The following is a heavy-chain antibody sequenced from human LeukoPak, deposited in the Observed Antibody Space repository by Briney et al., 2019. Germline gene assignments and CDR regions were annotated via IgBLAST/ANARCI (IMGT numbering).Heavy chain of an antibody. D-gene: IGHD3-22*01. J-gene: IGHJ5*02. CDR2: IYSGGST. CDR1: GFTVSSNY. CDR3: AGEMYYYDSSGYYAP. Sequence: GGSLRLSCAASGFTVSSNYMSWVHQAPGKGLEWVSVIYSGGSTYYADSVKGRFTISRDNSKNTLYLQMNSLRAEDTAVYYCAGEMYYYDSSGYYAPWGQGTLVTVSS. V-gene: IGHV3-53*01.